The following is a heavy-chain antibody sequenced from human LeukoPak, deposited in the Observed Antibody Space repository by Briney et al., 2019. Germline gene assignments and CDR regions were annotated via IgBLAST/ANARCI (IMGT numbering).Heavy chain of an antibody. J-gene: IGHJ4*02. V-gene: IGHV4-31*11. D-gene: IGHD4-23*01. Sequence: SETLSLTCAVYGGSFSGYYWSWIRQHPGKGLEWIGYIYYSGSTYYNPSLKSRVTISVDTPKNQFSLKLSSVTAADTAVYYCASYGGNSFDYWGQGTLVTVSS. CDR3: ASYGGNSFDY. CDR1: GGSFSGYY. CDR2: IYYSGST.